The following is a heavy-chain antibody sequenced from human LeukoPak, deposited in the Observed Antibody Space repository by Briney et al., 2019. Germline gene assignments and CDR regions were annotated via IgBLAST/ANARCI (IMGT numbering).Heavy chain of an antibody. CDR1: GGSISSISSNNYH. V-gene: IGHV4-39*02. CDR2: IYYSGST. D-gene: IGHD4-23*01. Sequence: SETLSLTCIVSGGSISSISSNNYHWGWIRQPPGKGLEWIGSIYYSGSTYYNPSLKSRVTISVGTSKNQFSLKLSSVTAADTALYYCAREMGVVTAHGIDVWGQGTTVTVSS. CDR3: AREMGVVTAHGIDV. J-gene: IGHJ6*02.